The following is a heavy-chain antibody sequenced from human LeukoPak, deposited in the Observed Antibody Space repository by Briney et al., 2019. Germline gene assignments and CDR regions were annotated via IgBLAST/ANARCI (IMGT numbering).Heavy chain of an antibody. CDR2: ISAYNGNT. Sequence: GASVKVSCKASGYTFTSYGISWARQAPGQGLEWMGWISAYNGNTNYAQKLQGRVTMTTDTSTSTAYMELRSLRSGDTAVYYCARDTDIVVVVAAQGLDYWGQGTLVTVSS. D-gene: IGHD2-15*01. V-gene: IGHV1-18*01. CDR1: GYTFTSYG. J-gene: IGHJ4*02. CDR3: ARDTDIVVVVAAQGLDY.